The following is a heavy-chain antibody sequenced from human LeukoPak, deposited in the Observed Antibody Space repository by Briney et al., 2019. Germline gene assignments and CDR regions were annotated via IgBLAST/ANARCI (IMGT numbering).Heavy chain of an antibody. CDR3: ARDSTGPDRFGVVKGYYYYGMDV. CDR2: IYYSGST. J-gene: IGHJ6*02. Sequence: SETLSLTCTVSGGSISSGDYYWSWIRQPPGKGLEWIGYIYYSGSTYYNPSLKSRVTISVDTSKNQFSLKLSSVTAADTAVYYCARDSTGPDRFGVVKGYYYYGMDVWGQGTTVTVSS. CDR1: GGSISSGDYY. D-gene: IGHD3-3*01. V-gene: IGHV4-30-4*01.